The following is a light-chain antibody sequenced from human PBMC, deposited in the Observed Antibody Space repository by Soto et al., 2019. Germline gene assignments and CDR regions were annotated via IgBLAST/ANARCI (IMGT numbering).Light chain of an antibody. CDR1: QSVSSY. Sequence: EIVLTQSPATLSLSPGERATLSCRASQSVSSYLAWYQQKPGQAPRLLIYDASNRATGIPARFSGSGSGTDFTLTISSLEPEDFAVYYCQQRSNWPPRFXPGTKVDIK. J-gene: IGKJ3*01. V-gene: IGKV3-11*01. CDR3: QQRSNWPPR. CDR2: DAS.